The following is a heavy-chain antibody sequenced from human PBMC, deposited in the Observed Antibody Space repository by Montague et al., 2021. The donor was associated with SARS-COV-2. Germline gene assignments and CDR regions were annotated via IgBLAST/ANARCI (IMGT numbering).Heavy chain of an antibody. Sequence: TLSLTCTVSGVSISSGSYYWNWIRQHPGKSLGWIGYIHYSGSTYYTPSLQSRVAISVDTSKNEFSLKMTSVTAADTAVYYCARDGDEGYFFEYWGQGLLVTVSS. CDR1: GVSISSGSYY. CDR2: IHYSGST. CDR3: ARDGDEGYFFEY. V-gene: IGHV4-31*03. D-gene: IGHD2/OR15-2a*01. J-gene: IGHJ4*02.